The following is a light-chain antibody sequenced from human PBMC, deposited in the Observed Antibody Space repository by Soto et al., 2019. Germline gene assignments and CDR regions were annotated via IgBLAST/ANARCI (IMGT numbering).Light chain of an antibody. CDR2: DAS. CDR3: LQYDSYSWT. V-gene: IGKV1-5*01. CDR1: RSISDW. Sequence: DIQMTQSPSTLSPSVGDRVTITCRASRSISDWVAWYQQKPGKAPNLLIFDASSLKSGVPSRFSGSGSGTEFTLTISSLQPDDVATYYCLQYDSYSWTFGQGTKVDIK. J-gene: IGKJ1*01.